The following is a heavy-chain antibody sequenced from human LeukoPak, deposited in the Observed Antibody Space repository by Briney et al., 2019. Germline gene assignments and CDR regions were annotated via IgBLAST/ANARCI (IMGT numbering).Heavy chain of an antibody. CDR1: GGSISSGGYY. J-gene: IGHJ3*02. CDR2: IYYSGST. V-gene: IGHV4-31*03. Sequence: PSETLSLTCTVSGGSISSGGYYWSWIRQHPGKGLEWIGYIYYSGSTYYNPSLKSRVTISVDTSKNQFSLKLSSVTAADTAVYYCASLGEVLGAFDIWGQGTMVTVSS. CDR3: ASLGEVLGAFDI. D-gene: IGHD3-10*01.